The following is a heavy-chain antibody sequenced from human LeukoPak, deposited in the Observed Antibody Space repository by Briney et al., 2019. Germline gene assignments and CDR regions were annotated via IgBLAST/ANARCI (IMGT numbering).Heavy chain of an antibody. CDR2: IKSDESST. CDR3: ARVSQQWLALGAFDI. CDR1: GFTFRTYG. J-gene: IGHJ3*02. D-gene: IGHD6-19*01. Sequence: GGSLRLSCVASGFTFRTYGMHWVRQVPGKGLVWVSHIKSDESSTNYADSVMGRFTISRDNAKNTLYLQMNSLRAGDTAVYYCARVSQQWLALGAFDIWGQGTMVTVSS. V-gene: IGHV3-74*01.